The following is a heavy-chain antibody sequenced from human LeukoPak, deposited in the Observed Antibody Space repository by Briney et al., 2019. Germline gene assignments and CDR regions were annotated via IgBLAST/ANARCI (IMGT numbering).Heavy chain of an antibody. CDR1: GDSISLSFYY. V-gene: IGHV4-39*07. CDR2: VYYSGTT. Sequence: KSSETLSLTCSVSGDSISLSFYYWGWIRQPPGKALEWIGSVYYSGTTSYNPPLKSRVTISVDMSKNHFSLKLRSVTAADTAMYYCARGTLYRGWSYYLDFWGQGSQVTVSS. D-gene: IGHD6-19*01. CDR3: ARGTLYRGWSYYLDF. J-gene: IGHJ4*02.